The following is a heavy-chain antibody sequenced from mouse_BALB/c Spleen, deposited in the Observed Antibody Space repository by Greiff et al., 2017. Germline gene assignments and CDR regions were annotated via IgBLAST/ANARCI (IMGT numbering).Heavy chain of an antibody. CDR1: GFNIKDTY. CDR3: ARTGTWGWFAY. Sequence: EVKLMESGAELVKPGASVKLSCTASGFNIKDTYMHWVKQRPEQGLEWIGRIDPANGNTKYDPKFQGKATITADTSSNTAYLQLSSLTSEDTAVYYCARTGTWGWFAYWGQGTLVTVSA. CDR2: IDPANGNT. D-gene: IGHD4-1*01. V-gene: IGHV14-3*02. J-gene: IGHJ3*01.